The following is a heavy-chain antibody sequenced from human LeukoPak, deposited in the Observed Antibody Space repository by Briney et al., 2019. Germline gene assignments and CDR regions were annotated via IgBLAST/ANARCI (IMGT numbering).Heavy chain of an antibody. CDR3: AKVEYYDILTGYGPFDY. D-gene: IGHD3-9*01. J-gene: IGHJ4*02. CDR1: GFTFSSYG. V-gene: IGHV3-30*18. Sequence: GGSLRLYCAASGFTFSSYGMHWVRQAPGKGLEWVAVISYDGSNKYYADSVKGRFTISRDNSKNTLYLQMNSLRAEDTAVYYCAKVEYYDILTGYGPFDYWGQGTLVTVSS. CDR2: ISYDGSNK.